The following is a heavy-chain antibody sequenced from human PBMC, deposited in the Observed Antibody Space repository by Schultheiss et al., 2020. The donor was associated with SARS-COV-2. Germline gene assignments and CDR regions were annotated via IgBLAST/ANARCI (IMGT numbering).Heavy chain of an antibody. CDR2: IYHSGST. D-gene: IGHD5-12*01. CDR1: GASISSGGYY. Sequence: SETLSLTCTVSGASISSGGYYWSWIRQPPGKGLEWIGFIYHSGSTNYNPSLKSRVTISVDTSKNQFSLKLSSVTAADTAVYYCARELSGYDMPYYYYYMDVWGKGTTVTVSS. CDR3: ARELSGYDMPYYYYYMDV. V-gene: IGHV4-61*08. J-gene: IGHJ6*03.